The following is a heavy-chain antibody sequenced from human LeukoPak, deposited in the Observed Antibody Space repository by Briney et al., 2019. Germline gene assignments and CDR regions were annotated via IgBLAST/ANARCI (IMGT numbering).Heavy chain of an antibody. D-gene: IGHD3-22*01. V-gene: IGHV5-51*01. J-gene: IGHJ4*02. CDR1: GYSFTNYR. CDR2: IYPDDSDT. Sequence: GESLQISCKGFGYSFTNYRIAWVRQMPGKGLEWMGIIYPDDSDTRYSPSFEGQVSISADKSINTAYLQWSSLKASDTAMYYCARSYYSDSTGYYYWGQGTLVTVSS. CDR3: ARSYYSDSTGYYY.